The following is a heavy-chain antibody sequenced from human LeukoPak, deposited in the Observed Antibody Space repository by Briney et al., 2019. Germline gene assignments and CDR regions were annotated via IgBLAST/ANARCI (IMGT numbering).Heavy chain of an antibody. V-gene: IGHV3-9*03. Sequence: PGGSLRLSCAAPGFTFDDYAMHWVRQTPGKGLEWVSGISWNSDSIGYADSVKGRFTISRDNAKNSLYLQMNSLRAEDVALYYCAKGSSSWYTQFDYWGQGTLVTVSS. CDR3: AKGSSSWYTQFDY. J-gene: IGHJ4*02. CDR2: ISWNSDSI. D-gene: IGHD6-13*01. CDR1: GFTFDDYA.